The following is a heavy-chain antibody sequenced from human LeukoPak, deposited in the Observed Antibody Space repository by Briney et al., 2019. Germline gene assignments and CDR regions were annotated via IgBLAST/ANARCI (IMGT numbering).Heavy chain of an antibody. CDR2: IYYSGST. CDR3: ARASHSSSWSLDGWFDP. V-gene: IGHV4-59*01. D-gene: IGHD6-13*01. CDR1: GGSINSYY. Sequence: SETLSLTCTVSGGSINSYYWSWIRQPPGKGLEWIAYIYYSGSTSYNPSLKSRVTISVDTSKNQFSLKLSSVTAADTAVYYCARASHSSSWSLDGWFDPWGQGTLVTVSS. J-gene: IGHJ5*02.